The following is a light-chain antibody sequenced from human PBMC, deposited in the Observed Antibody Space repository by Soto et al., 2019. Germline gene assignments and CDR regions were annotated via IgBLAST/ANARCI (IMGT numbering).Light chain of an antibody. CDR3: QQLFNSLIT. CDR1: QTISTC. Sequence: QMTQSPSTLSGSVGDRLTITCLASQTISTCLVWYQQKPGKAPKLLIYAASTLQSGVPSRFSATVSGTEFSLTITSLQAEDFAIYYCQQLFNSLITFGQGTRLEIK. J-gene: IGKJ5*01. V-gene: IGKV1-9*01. CDR2: AAS.